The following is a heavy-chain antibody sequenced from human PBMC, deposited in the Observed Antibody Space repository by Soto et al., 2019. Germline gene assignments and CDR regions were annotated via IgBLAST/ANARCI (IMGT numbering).Heavy chain of an antibody. J-gene: IGHJ4*02. Sequence: SETLSLTCAFYGGSFSGYYWSWIRQPPGKGLEWIGEINHSGSTNYNPSLRSRVTISVDTSKNQFSLKLSSVTAADTAVYYCARASKNYYDSSGYPDGPYFDYWGQGTLVTGSS. CDR1: GGSFSGYY. CDR2: INHSGST. CDR3: ARASKNYYDSSGYPDGPYFDY. V-gene: IGHV4-34*01. D-gene: IGHD3-22*01.